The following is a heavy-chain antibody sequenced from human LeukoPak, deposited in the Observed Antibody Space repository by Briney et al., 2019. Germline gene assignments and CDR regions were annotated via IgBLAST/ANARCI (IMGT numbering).Heavy chain of an antibody. Sequence: ASETLSLTCTVSGYSISNGYYWGWIRQSPGKGLEWIGNIYHSGSTYYNPSLKSRVTISVDTSKNQFSLKLSSVTAADTAVYYCARGRWLQPYFDYWGQGTLVTVSS. CDR1: GYSISNGYY. V-gene: IGHV4-38-2*02. CDR3: ARGRWLQPYFDY. J-gene: IGHJ4*02. CDR2: IYHSGST. D-gene: IGHD5-24*01.